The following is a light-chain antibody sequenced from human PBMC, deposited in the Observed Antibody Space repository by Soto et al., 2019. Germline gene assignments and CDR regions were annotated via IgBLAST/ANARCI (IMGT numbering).Light chain of an antibody. J-gene: IGKJ4*01. V-gene: IGKV1-9*01. Sequence: IQLTQSPSSLSASVGDSVSFTCRASQTISTLLAWYQQKPGQAPRLLIYGASTLQSGVPSRFSGSGSGTDFTLTITNLQPADFATYYCQHLHTYPITFGGGTRVEI. CDR3: QHLHTYPIT. CDR1: QTISTL. CDR2: GAS.